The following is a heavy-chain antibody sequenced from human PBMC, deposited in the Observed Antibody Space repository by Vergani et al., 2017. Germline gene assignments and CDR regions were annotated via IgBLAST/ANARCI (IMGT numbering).Heavy chain of an antibody. CDR3: ARDTLRVHYYGSGSLNYYYGMDV. D-gene: IGHD3-10*01. V-gene: IGHV1-69*06. J-gene: IGHJ6*02. CDR1: GGTFSSSA. CDR2: IIPIFGTA. Sequence: HVQLVQSGAEVKKPGSSVKVSCKASGGTFSSSAISWVRQAPGQGLEWMGGIIPIFGTANYAQKFQGRVTITADKSTSTAYMELSSLRSEDTAVYYCARDTLRVHYYGSGSLNYYYGMDVWGQGTTVTVSS.